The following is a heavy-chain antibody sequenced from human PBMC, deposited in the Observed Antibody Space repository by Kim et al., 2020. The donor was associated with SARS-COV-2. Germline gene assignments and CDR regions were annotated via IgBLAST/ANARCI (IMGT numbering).Heavy chain of an antibody. V-gene: IGHV4-34*01. CDR2: INHSGST. CDR3: ARGGHSSSWYGVYEDFQH. J-gene: IGHJ1*01. Sequence: SETLSLTCAVYGGSFSGYYWSWIRQPPGKGLEWIGEINHSGSTNYNPSLKSRVTISVDTSKNQFSLKLSSVTAADTAVYYCARGGHSSSWYGVYEDFQH. D-gene: IGHD6-13*01. CDR1: GGSFSGYY.